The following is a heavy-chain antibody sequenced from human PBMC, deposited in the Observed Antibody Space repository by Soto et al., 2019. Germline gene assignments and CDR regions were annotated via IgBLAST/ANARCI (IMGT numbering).Heavy chain of an antibody. CDR2: ISSRSSTI. Sequence: GGSLRLSCAASGFTFSSYSMNWVRQAPGKGLEWVSYISSRSSTIYYADSVKGRFTISRDNAKNSLYLQMNSLRAEETAVYYCAAGTHDAFDIWGQGTMVTVSS. CDR3: AAGTHDAFDI. J-gene: IGHJ3*02. D-gene: IGHD1-1*01. CDR1: GFTFSSYS. V-gene: IGHV3-48*01.